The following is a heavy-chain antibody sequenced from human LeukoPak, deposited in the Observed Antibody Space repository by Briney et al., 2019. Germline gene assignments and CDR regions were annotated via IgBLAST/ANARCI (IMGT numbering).Heavy chain of an antibody. V-gene: IGHV3-48*03. Sequence: GGSLRLSCAASGFTFSSYEMNWVGQAPGKGLEWVSYISSSGSTIYYADSVKGRFTISRDNAKNSLYLQMNSLRAEDTAVYYCARGLLEQLVDYWGQGTLVTVSS. J-gene: IGHJ4*02. CDR1: GFTFSSYE. CDR2: ISSSGSTI. D-gene: IGHD6-13*01. CDR3: ARGLLEQLVDY.